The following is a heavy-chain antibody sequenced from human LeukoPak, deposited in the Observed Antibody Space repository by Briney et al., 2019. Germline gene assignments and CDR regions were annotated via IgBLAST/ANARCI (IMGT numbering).Heavy chain of an antibody. V-gene: IGHV3-20*04. J-gene: IGHJ4*02. CDR3: ARDVGSSWYEDY. D-gene: IGHD6-13*01. Sequence: GGSLRLSCAASGFTFDDYGMSWVRQAPGKGLGWVSGINWNGGSTGYADSVKGRFTISRDNAKNSLYLQMNSLRAEDAALYYCARDVGSSWYEDYWGQGTLVTVSS. CDR2: INWNGGST. CDR1: GFTFDDYG.